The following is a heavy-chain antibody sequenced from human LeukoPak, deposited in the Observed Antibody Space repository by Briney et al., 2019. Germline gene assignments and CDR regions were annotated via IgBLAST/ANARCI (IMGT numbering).Heavy chain of an antibody. CDR3: ATEIGIVGAPGNYFDY. CDR2: FDPEDGET. D-gene: IGHD1-26*01. J-gene: IGHJ4*02. Sequence: ASVKVSCKVSGYTLTELSMHWVRQAPGKGLEWMGGFDPEDGETIYAQKFQGRVTMTEDTSTDTAYMELSSLRSEDTAVYYCATEIGIVGAPGNYFDYWGQGTLVTVSS. CDR1: GYTLTELS. V-gene: IGHV1-24*01.